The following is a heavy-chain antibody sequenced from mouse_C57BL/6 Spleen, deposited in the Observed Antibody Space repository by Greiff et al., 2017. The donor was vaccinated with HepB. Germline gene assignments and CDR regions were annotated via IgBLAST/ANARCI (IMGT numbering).Heavy chain of an antibody. CDR1: GYTFTSYG. V-gene: IGHV1-81*01. CDR3: ARSGDYSNFY. CDR2: IYPRSGNT. Sequence: VQLQQSGAELARPGASVKLSCKASGYTFTSYGISGGKQRTGQGLEWIGEIYPRSGNTYYNEKFKGKATLTADKSSSTAYMELRSLTSEDSAVYFCARSGDYSNFYWGQGTSVTVSS. D-gene: IGHD2-5*01. J-gene: IGHJ4*01.